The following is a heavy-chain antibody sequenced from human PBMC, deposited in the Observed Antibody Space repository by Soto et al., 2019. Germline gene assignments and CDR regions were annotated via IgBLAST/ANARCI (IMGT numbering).Heavy chain of an antibody. D-gene: IGHD3-10*01. CDR1: GFTFSSYS. V-gene: IGHV3-48*01. Sequence: EVQLVESGGGLVQPGGSLRLSCAASGFTFSSYSMNWVRQAPGTGLEWVSYISGSSSTIYYADSVKGRFTISRDNAKNSLYLQMNSLRAEDTAVYYCARGSGSYVYWGQGTLVTVSS. J-gene: IGHJ4*02. CDR3: ARGSGSYVY. CDR2: ISGSSSTI.